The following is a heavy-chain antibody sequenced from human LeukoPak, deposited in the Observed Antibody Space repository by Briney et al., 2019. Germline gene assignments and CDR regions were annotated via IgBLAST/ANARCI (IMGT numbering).Heavy chain of an antibody. J-gene: IGHJ4*02. V-gene: IGHV3-21*01. D-gene: IGHD1-26*01. CDR2: ISSSSSYI. CDR1: GFTFSSYE. Sequence: GGSLRLSCAASGFTFSSYEMNWVRQAPGKGLEWVSSISSSSSYIYYADSVKGRFTTSRDNAKNSLYLQMNSLRAEDTAVYYCARALGIVGATADYWGQGTLVTVSS. CDR3: ARALGIVGATADY.